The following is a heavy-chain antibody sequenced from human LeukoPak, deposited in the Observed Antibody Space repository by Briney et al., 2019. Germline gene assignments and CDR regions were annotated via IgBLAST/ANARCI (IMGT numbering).Heavy chain of an antibody. CDR1: GGSFSGYY. V-gene: IGHV4-34*01. CDR2: INHSGST. CDR3: AREFYGDNWFDP. D-gene: IGHD4/OR15-4a*01. Sequence: SETLSLTCAVYGGSFSGYYWSWIRQPPGKGLEWIGEINHSGSTNYNPSLKSRVTISVDTSKNQFSLKLGSVTAADTAVYYCAREFYGDNWFDPWGQGTLVTVSS. J-gene: IGHJ5*02.